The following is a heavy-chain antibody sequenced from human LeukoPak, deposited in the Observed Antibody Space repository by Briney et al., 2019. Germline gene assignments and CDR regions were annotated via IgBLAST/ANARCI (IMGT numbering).Heavy chain of an antibody. J-gene: IGHJ4*02. Sequence: GGSLRLSCAASGFTVSTSYVSWVRQAPGKGLEWLSVTYSSGTTYYADSLKGRFTISRDSSKNTLYLQINNLRVDDTAVYYCARVSPFDYWGQGTPVTVSS. CDR3: ARVSPFDY. CDR2: TYSSGTT. V-gene: IGHV3-66*01. CDR1: GFTVSTSY.